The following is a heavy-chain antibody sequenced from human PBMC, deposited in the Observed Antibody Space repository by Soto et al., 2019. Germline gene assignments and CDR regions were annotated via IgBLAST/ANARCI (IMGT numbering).Heavy chain of an antibody. CDR1: GYTYTRHA. CDR3: ARDPYNTSGSRIWFDT. D-gene: IGHD6-19*01. CDR2: IMTYNGDT. Sequence: QVQLIQSGTEVERPGASVRVSCKGSGYTYTRHALSWVLQAPGQGLEWLGWIMTYNGDTNYAQKLQGRITMTRDTYTSTAYMELRRLTSDDTAVYYCARDPYNTSGSRIWFDTWGQGTLVTVSS. V-gene: IGHV1-18*04. J-gene: IGHJ5*02.